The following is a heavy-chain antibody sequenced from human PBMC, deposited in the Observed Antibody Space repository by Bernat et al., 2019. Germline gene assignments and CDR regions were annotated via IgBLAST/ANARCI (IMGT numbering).Heavy chain of an antibody. CDR1: GCTFSSYT. D-gene: IGHD3-3*01. CDR3: ARDAQYYDFWSGYYIAFDI. J-gene: IGHJ3*02. Sequence: QVQLVQSGAEVKKPGSSVKVSCKASGCTFSSYTISWVRQAPGQGLEWMGRIIPILGIANYAQKFQGRVTITADKSTSTAYMELSSLRSEDTAVYYCARDAQYYDFWSGYYIAFDIWGQGTMVTVSS. CDR2: IIPILGIA. V-gene: IGHV1-69*08.